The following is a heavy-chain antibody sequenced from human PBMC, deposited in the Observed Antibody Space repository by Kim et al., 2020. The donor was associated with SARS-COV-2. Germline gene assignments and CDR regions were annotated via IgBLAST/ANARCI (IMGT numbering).Heavy chain of an antibody. J-gene: IGHJ4*02. V-gene: IGHV1-3*01. Sequence: NYSQKFKGRVNITRDTSAGTAYVELGGLRSEDTVVYYCARNPVTTIDFDIWGQGTLVTVAS. D-gene: IGHD5-12*01. CDR3: ARNPVTTIDFDI.